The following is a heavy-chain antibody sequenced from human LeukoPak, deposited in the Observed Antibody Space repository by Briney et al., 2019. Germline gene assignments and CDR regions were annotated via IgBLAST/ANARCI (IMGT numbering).Heavy chain of an antibody. Sequence: PGGSLRLSCAASGFTFSSYSMNWVRQAPGKGLEWVSYISSSSSTIYYADSVKGRFTISRDNAKNSLYLQMNSLRAEDTAVYYCARCGGDGDYRYYYYYYMDVWGKGTTVTVSS. CDR1: GFTFSSYS. CDR3: ARCGGDGDYRYYYYYYMDV. V-gene: IGHV3-48*01. CDR2: ISSSSSTI. D-gene: IGHD4-17*01. J-gene: IGHJ6*03.